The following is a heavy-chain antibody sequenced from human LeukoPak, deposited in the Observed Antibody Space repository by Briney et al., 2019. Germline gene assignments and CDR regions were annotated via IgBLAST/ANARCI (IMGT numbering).Heavy chain of an antibody. D-gene: IGHD3-10*01. V-gene: IGHV3-21*01. Sequence: PGGSLRLSCAASGFTFSSYYMNWVRQAPGKGLEWVSHITSSSSYKYYADSVEGRFTISRDNAKNSLYLQMNSLRAEDTAVYYCARYWGSGSLDYWGQGTLVTVSS. CDR2: ITSSSSYK. J-gene: IGHJ4*02. CDR1: GFTFSSYY. CDR3: ARYWGSGSLDY.